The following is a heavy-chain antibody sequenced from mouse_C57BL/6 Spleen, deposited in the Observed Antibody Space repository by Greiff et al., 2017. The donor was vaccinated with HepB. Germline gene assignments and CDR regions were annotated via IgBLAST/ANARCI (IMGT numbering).Heavy chain of an antibody. CDR2: FYPGGGSI. V-gene: IGHV1-62-2*01. Sequence: QVQLQQSGAELVKPGASVKLSCKASGYTFTEYTIHWVKQRSGKGLEWIGWFYPGGGSIKYNEKFKDKATLTADKSSSTVYMELSRLTSEDSAVYFCARHEDMCANYDGRLDYWGQGTTLTVSS. CDR1: GYTFTEYT. J-gene: IGHJ2*01. D-gene: IGHD1-1*01. CDR3: ARHEDMCANYDGRLDY.